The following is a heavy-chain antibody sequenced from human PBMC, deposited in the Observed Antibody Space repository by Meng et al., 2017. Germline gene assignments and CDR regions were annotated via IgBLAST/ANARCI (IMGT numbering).Heavy chain of an antibody. Sequence: QEKLRHSGPGLGKTTKTTSLTCAISGDSVSSNSAAWNWIRQSPSRGLEWLGRTYYRSKWYNDYAVSVKSRITINPDTSKNQFSLQLNSVTPEDTAVYYCAKGAYSGLDYWGQGTLVTVSS. CDR1: GDSVSSNSAA. CDR2: TYYRSKWYN. D-gene: IGHD6-25*01. V-gene: IGHV6-1*01. CDR3: AKGAYSGLDY. J-gene: IGHJ4*02.